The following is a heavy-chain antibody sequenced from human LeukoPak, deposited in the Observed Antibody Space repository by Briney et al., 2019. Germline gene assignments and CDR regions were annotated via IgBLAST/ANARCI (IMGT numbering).Heavy chain of an antibody. D-gene: IGHD3-3*01. V-gene: IGHV3-15*01. J-gene: IGHJ4*02. CDR2: IKSKTDGGTT. CDR3: RREYYDFWSGYPNDY. Sequence: GGSLRLSCAASGFTFSNAWMSWVRQAPGKGLEWVGRIKSKTDGGTTDYAAPVKGRFTISRDDSKNTLYLQMNSLKTEDTAVYYCRREYYDFWSGYPNDYWGQGALVTVSS. CDR1: GFTFSNAW.